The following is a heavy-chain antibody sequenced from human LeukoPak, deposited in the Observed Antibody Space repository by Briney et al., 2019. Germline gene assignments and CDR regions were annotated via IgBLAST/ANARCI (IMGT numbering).Heavy chain of an antibody. V-gene: IGHV1-2*02. CDR1: GYTFTGYY. Sequence: ASVKVSFKASGYTFTGYYMHWVRQAPGQGLEWMGWFNPNSGGTKYAQKFQGRVTMTRDTSISTAFMELSRLRSDDTAVYYCARQERSQFDYWGQGTLVTVSS. J-gene: IGHJ4*02. CDR2: FNPNSGGT. CDR3: ARQERSQFDY.